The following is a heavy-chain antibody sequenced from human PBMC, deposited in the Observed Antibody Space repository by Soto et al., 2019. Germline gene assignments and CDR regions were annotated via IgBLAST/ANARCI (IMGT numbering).Heavy chain of an antibody. V-gene: IGHV1-69*13. D-gene: IGHD6-13*01. Sequence: SVKVSCKASGGTFNSYAISWVRQAPGQGLEWMGGIIPIFGTANYAQKFQGRVTITADESTSTAYMELSSLRSEDTAVYYCARDLMGSSSSWYFGYWGQGTLVTVSS. J-gene: IGHJ4*02. CDR1: GGTFNSYA. CDR2: IIPIFGTA. CDR3: ARDLMGSSSSWYFGY.